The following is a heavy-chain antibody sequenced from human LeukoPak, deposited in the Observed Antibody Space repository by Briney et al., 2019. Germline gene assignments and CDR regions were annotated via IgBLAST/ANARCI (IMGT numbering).Heavy chain of an antibody. D-gene: IGHD2/OR15-2a*01. CDR1: GFTFNKYA. Sequence: PGGSLRLSCAASGFTFNKYAMTWVRQAPGQGLEWVSGLSDSGASTFYAESVRGRFTVSRDNSKNMLYLHINSPRAEDTAVYYCAKDARTGVWNIGDSWFDPWGQGTLVTVSS. J-gene: IGHJ5*02. V-gene: IGHV3-23*01. CDR2: LSDSGAST. CDR3: AKDARTGVWNIGDSWFDP.